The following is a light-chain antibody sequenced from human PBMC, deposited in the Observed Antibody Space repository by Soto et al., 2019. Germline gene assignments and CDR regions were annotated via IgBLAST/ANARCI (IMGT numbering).Light chain of an antibody. V-gene: IGKV3-20*01. CDR1: QSISNN. J-gene: IGKJ1*01. Sequence: EIVMTQSPATLSVSPGERATLSCRASQSISNNLAWYQQKPGQAPRLLIYGASSRATGIPDRFSGGGSGTDFTLTISRLEPEDFAVYYCQQYGSSLWTFGQGTKVDIK. CDR3: QQYGSSLWT. CDR2: GAS.